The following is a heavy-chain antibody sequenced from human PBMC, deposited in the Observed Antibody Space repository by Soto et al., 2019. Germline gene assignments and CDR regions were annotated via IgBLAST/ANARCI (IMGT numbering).Heavy chain of an antibody. D-gene: IGHD1-1*01. CDR3: ATDANWKIDS. J-gene: IGHJ4*02. V-gene: IGHV3-74*03. CDR2: INHDGTTI. CDR1: GFIFSSYV. Sequence: EMHLVESGGDLVQPGGSLRLSCAASGFIFSSYVMHWARQAPGKGLVWVSRINHDGTTITYADSVKGRFTISRDDAKNTLFLQMDSLRVEDTAVYYCATDANWKIDSWGQGTLVTVSS.